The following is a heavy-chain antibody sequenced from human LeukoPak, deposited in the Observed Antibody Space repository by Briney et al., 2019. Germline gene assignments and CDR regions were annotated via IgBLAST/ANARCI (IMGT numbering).Heavy chain of an antibody. CDR2: ISSSSSYI. J-gene: IGHJ4*02. CDR3: ARDRYYYDSRGLDY. Sequence: GGSLRLSCAASGFTFSSYGMNWVRQAPGKGLEWVSSISSSSSYIYYADSVKGRFTISRDNAKNSLYLQMNSLRAEDTAVYYCARDRYYYDSRGLDYWGQGTLVTVSS. D-gene: IGHD3-22*01. V-gene: IGHV3-21*01. CDR1: GFTFSSYG.